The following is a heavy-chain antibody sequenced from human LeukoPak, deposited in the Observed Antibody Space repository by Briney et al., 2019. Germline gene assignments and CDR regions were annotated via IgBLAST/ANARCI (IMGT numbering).Heavy chain of an antibody. J-gene: IGHJ3*02. CDR3: AREQDVVILLGLIGYDAFDI. CDR1: GFTYSSYW. Sequence: GGSLRLSCTASGFTYSSYWMTWVRQAPGKGLEWVANIKQNGSEKYYVDSVKGRFTISRDNAKISLYLQMNSLRVEDTAVYYCAREQDVVILLGLIGYDAFDIWGQGTMVTVSS. V-gene: IGHV3-7*01. D-gene: IGHD2/OR15-2a*01. CDR2: IKQNGSEK.